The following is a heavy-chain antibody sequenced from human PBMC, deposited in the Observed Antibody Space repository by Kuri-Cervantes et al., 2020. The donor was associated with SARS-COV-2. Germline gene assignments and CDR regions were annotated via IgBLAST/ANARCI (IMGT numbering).Heavy chain of an antibody. V-gene: IGHV3-7*01. CDR1: GFTFSNYW. CDR2: IKGDGSVT. D-gene: IGHD6-19*01. J-gene: IGHJ4*02. CDR3: ARDPWLGHGQYYFDY. Sequence: GESLKISCAASGFTFSNYWMTWVRQAPGKGLEWVANIKGDGSVTHYLDSVKGRFTISRDNAKNSLYLQMNSLRAEDTAVYYCARDPWLGHGQYYFDYWGQGTLVTVSS.